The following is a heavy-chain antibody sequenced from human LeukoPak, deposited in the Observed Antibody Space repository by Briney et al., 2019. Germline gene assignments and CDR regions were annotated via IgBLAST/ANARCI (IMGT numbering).Heavy chain of an antibody. Sequence: SGTLSLTCTVSGGSISSSNWWGWVRQPPGKGLECIGEIHHSGTTNYNPSLKSRVTISVDKSKNEFSLKLNSVTAADTAVYYCARISIAVAGTPFDYWGQGTLVTVSS. CDR2: IHHSGTT. D-gene: IGHD6-19*01. J-gene: IGHJ4*02. CDR3: ARISIAVAGTPFDY. CDR1: GGSISSSNW. V-gene: IGHV4-4*02.